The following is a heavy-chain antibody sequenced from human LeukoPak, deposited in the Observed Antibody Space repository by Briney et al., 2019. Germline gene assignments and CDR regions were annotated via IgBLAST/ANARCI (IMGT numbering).Heavy chain of an antibody. D-gene: IGHD2-15*01. Sequence: SETLSLTCTVSGGSISSSSYYWSWIRQPAGKGLEWIGRIYTSGSTNYNPSLKSRVTISVDTSKNQFSLKLSSVTAADTAVYYCARARARGYCSGGSCYSNSYYYYYMDVWGKGTTVTISS. CDR2: IYTSGST. CDR1: GGSISSSSYY. J-gene: IGHJ6*03. CDR3: ARARARGYCSGGSCYSNSYYYYYMDV. V-gene: IGHV4-61*02.